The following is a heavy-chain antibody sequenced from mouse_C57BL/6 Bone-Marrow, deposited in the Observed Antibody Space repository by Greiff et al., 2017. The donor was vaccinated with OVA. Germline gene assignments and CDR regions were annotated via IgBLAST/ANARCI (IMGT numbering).Heavy chain of an antibody. V-gene: IGHV14-4*01. CDR3: TMVTTREGFAY. D-gene: IGHD2-2*01. CDR1: GFNIKDDY. Sequence: VQLQQSGAELVRPGDSVKLSCTASGFNIKDDYMHWVKQRPEQGLEWIGWIDPENGDTEYASKFTGKATITADTSSNTADLQLSSLTSEDTAVYYCTMVTTREGFAYWGQGTLVTVSA. CDR2: IDPENGDT. J-gene: IGHJ3*01.